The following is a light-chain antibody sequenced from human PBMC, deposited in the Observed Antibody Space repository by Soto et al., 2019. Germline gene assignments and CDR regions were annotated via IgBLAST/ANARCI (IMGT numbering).Light chain of an antibody. Sequence: DIVLTQSPATLSLSPGERATLSCRASQSVSTYVAWYQHKPGQAPRLLLYDASNRATGIQARFSGSGSGTDITLTISGLQPDDFEIYYCQQGSGWYTFGQVTKLEIK. CDR3: QQGSGWYT. J-gene: IGKJ2*01. CDR2: DAS. V-gene: IGKV3-11*01. CDR1: QSVSTY.